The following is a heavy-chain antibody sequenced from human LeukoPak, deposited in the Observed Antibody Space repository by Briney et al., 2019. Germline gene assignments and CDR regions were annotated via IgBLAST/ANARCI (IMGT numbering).Heavy chain of an antibody. CDR2: IPYDGSNK. J-gene: IGHJ4*02. CDR3: AKDRSGIAVAGPGGYYFDY. D-gene: IGHD6-19*01. CDR1: GFTFSSYG. Sequence: GGSLRLSCAASGFTFSSYGMHWVREAPGKGRGWVTSIPYDGSNKYYTDSVKGRFTISRDNSKNTLYLQMNSLRAEDTAVYYCAKDRSGIAVAGPGGYYFDYWGQGTLVTVSS. V-gene: IGHV3-30*02.